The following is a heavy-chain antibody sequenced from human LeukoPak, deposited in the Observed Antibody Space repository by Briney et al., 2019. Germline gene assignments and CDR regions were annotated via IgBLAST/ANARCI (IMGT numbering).Heavy chain of an antibody. CDR2: MNPNSGNT. D-gene: IGHD6-13*01. CDR1: GYTFTSYD. V-gene: IGHV1-8*01. Sequence: ASVKVSCKASGYTFTSYDINWVRQATGQGLEWIGWMNPNSGNTGYAQKFQGRVTMTRNTSISTAYMELSSLRSEDTAVYYCASRRVGSSSPRSFDYWGQGTLVTVSS. J-gene: IGHJ4*02. CDR3: ASRRVGSSSPRSFDY.